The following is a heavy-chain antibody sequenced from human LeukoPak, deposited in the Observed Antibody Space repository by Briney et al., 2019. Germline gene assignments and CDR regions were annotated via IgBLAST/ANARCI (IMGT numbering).Heavy chain of an antibody. V-gene: IGHV4-34*01. Sequence: SETLSLTCAVYGGSFSVYYWSWIRQPPGKGLEWIGEINHSGSTNYNPSLKSRATISVDTSKNQFSLKLSSVTAADTAVYYCASRGSGSSKVYYYYYYGMDVWGQGTTVTVSS. CDR3: ASRGSGSSKVYYYYYYGMDV. D-gene: IGHD3-10*01. CDR2: INHSGST. CDR1: GGSFSVYY. J-gene: IGHJ6*02.